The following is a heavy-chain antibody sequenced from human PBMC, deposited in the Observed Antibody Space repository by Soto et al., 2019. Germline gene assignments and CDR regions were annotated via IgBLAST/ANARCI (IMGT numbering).Heavy chain of an antibody. J-gene: IGHJ4*02. CDR3: AREASAVISIDY. CDR1: GDIFTAYS. Sequence: ASVKVSCQASGDIFTAYSMHWVRQAPGQGLEWVGWFNPNSGDTIYAQKFQGRVTLTGDTSISTAYMELYSLTSDDTAVYYCAREASAVISIDYWGKGTRATV. CDR2: FNPNSGDT. V-gene: IGHV1-2*02. D-gene: IGHD6-19*01.